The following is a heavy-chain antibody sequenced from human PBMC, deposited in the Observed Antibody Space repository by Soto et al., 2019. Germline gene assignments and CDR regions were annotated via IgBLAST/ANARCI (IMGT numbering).Heavy chain of an antibody. CDR3: ARPLTGVDTAMVTLDY. CDR2: ISYDGSNK. J-gene: IGHJ4*02. D-gene: IGHD5-18*01. Sequence: QPGGSLRLSYAASGFTFSSYAMHWVRQAPGKGLEWVAVISYDGSNKYYADSVKGRFTISRDNSKNTLYLQMNSLRAEDTAVYYCARPLTGVDTAMVTLDYWGQGTLVTVSS. V-gene: IGHV3-30-3*01. CDR1: GFTFSSYA.